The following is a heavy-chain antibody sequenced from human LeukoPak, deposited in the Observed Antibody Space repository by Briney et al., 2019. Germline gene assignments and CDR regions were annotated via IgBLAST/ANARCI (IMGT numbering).Heavy chain of an antibody. CDR1: GFTFSSYA. V-gene: IGHV3-23*01. CDR3: ARDRGGYRDYGDYVRYAFDI. D-gene: IGHD4-17*01. Sequence: PGGSLRLSCAASGFTFSSYAMSWVRQAPGKGLEWVSAISGSGGSTYYADSVKGRLTISRDNSKNTLYLQMNSLRAEDTAVYYCARDRGGYRDYGDYVRYAFDIWGQGTMVTVPS. CDR2: ISGSGGST. J-gene: IGHJ3*02.